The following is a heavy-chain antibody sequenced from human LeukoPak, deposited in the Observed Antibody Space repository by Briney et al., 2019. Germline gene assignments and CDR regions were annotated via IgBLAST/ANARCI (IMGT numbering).Heavy chain of an antibody. J-gene: IGHJ4*02. Sequence: GGSLRLSCAASGFTFDDYAMNWVRQVPGKGLEWVSGISWNSGSIGYADSVKGRFTISRDNAKNSLYLQMNSLRAEDTALYYCAKDLGYERSSIYREWGQGTLVTVSS. D-gene: IGHD3-22*01. CDR3: AKDLGYERSSIYRE. CDR1: GFTFDDYA. V-gene: IGHV3-9*01. CDR2: ISWNSGSI.